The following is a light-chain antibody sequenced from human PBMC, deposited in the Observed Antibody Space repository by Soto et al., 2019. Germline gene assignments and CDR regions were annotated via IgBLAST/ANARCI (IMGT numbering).Light chain of an antibody. V-gene: IGLV2-8*01. Sequence: QSVLTQPPSASGSPGQSVTISCTGTSSDIGGYKYVSWYQQHPGKAPKLMIYEVSKRTSGVPDRFYGSKSGNTASLTVSGLQAEDEADYYCSSYAGSNHFVVFGGGTKLTVL. J-gene: IGLJ2*01. CDR2: EVS. CDR3: SSYAGSNHFVV. CDR1: SSDIGGYKY.